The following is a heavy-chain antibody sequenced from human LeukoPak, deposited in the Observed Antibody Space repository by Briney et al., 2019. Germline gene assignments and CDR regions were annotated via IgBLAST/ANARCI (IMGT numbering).Heavy chain of an antibody. D-gene: IGHD3-16*01. Sequence: PGGSLRLSCAASGFIFSNSAMNWVRQAPGKGLEWVSSINNDGSYIYYAGSVKGRFTISRDNAKNSLYLRLNSLRAEDTAVYYCARVGYDSDAFDIWGQGTMVTVSS. V-gene: IGHV3-21*01. CDR2: INNDGSYI. J-gene: IGHJ3*02. CDR1: GFIFSNSA. CDR3: ARVGYDSDAFDI.